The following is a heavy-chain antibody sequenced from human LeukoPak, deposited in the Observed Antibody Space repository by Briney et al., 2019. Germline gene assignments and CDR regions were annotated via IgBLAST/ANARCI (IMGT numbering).Heavy chain of an antibody. D-gene: IGHD4-23*01. CDR1: GGSISSYY. J-gene: IGHJ4*02. CDR2: IYYSGST. Sequence: SETLSLTCTVSGGSISSYYWSWMRQPPGKGLEWIGYIYYSGSTNYNPSLKSRVTISVDTSKNQFSLKLSSVTAADTAVYYCARGNGGNSGYWGQGTLVTVSS. CDR3: ARGNGGNSGY. V-gene: IGHV4-59*01.